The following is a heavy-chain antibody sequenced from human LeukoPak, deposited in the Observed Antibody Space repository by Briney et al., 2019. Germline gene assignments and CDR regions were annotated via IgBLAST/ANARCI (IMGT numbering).Heavy chain of an antibody. Sequence: GGSLRLSCAASGFTFGSYAMHWVRQPQGKGLEWVAVISYDGSNKSYPDSVKGRFTISRNNSKNTLYLQMNSRRAEDTAVYYCARDGDCSGGSCYSAHYYYGMDVWGKGSTVTVSS. CDR3: ARDGDCSGGSCYSAHYYYGMDV. CDR2: ISYDGSNK. D-gene: IGHD2-15*01. CDR1: GFTFGSYA. J-gene: IGHJ6*04. V-gene: IGHV3-30*04.